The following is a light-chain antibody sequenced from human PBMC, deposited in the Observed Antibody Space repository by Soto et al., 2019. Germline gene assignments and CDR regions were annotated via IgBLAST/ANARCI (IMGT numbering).Light chain of an antibody. V-gene: IGKV3-20*01. CDR2: GPS. CDR1: QSLTSTY. J-gene: IGKJ1*01. Sequence: EIVLTQSTGTLSLSPGQRASLSCRASQSLTSTYLAWYQQRPGQAPRLLIYGPSSRATGIPDRFSGSGSGTDFTLTISRLEPEDFAVYYCPQYGSSPRTFGQGSKV. CDR3: PQYGSSPRT.